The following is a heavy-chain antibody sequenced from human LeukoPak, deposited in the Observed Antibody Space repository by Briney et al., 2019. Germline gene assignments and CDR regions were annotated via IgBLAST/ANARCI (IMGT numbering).Heavy chain of an antibody. CDR3: ARHKSDWLSTGSPMDV. V-gene: IGHV3-7*04. CDR1: GFTFSYYW. Sequence: PVGSLRLSCAASGFTFSYYWMTWVRQAPGRGLEWVANIKHDGSEKYYVDSVKGRFTISRDNARNSLYLQINSLRPEDTAVYYCARHKSDWLSTGSPMDVWGQGTTVTVSS. CDR2: IKHDGSEK. J-gene: IGHJ6*02. D-gene: IGHD3-9*01.